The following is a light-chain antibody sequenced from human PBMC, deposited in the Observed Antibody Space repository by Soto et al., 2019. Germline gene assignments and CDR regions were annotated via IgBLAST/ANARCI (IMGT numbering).Light chain of an antibody. CDR2: EVA. CDR1: STDPATYDL. V-gene: IGLV2-23*02. Sequence: QSALTQPASVSGSPGQSITISCTGTSTDPATYDLVSWYQQHPGKAPQLIIYEVAKRPSGVSARFSGSQSGDTASLTISGLQAADEAYYYCCSRLFGGGTQLIVL. J-gene: IGLJ2*01. CDR3: CSRL.